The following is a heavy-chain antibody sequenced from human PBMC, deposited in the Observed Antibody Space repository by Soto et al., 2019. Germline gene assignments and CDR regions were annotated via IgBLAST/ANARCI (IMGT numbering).Heavy chain of an antibody. J-gene: IGHJ4*02. CDR3: ARFRYSSWYFDY. D-gene: IGHD5-18*01. V-gene: IGHV4-59*01. CDR1: GGSISSYY. Sequence: LSLTCTVSGGSISSYYWSWIRQPPGKGLEWIGYIYYSGSTNYNPSLKSRVTISVDTSKNQFSLKLSSVTAADTAVYYCARFRYSSWYFDYWGQGTLVTVSS. CDR2: IYYSGST.